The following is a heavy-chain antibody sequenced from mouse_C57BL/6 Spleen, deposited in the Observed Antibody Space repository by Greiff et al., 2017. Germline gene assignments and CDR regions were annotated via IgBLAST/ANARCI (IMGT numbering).Heavy chain of an antibody. CDR2: INYDGIST. Sequence: EVKVVASEEGLVQPGSSMKLSCTASGFTFSDYYMAWVRQVPEKGLEWVANINYDGISTYYLNSLQSRFIISRDNEKNSLYLQMSRLKSEDTATYYCARTRRAMDYWGQGTSVTVSS. V-gene: IGHV5-16*01. CDR1: GFTFSDYY. J-gene: IGHJ4*01. CDR3: ARTRRAMDY. D-gene: IGHD3-3*01.